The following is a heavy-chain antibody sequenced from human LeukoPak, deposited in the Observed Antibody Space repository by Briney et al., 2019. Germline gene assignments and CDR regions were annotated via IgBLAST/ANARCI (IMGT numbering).Heavy chain of an antibody. CDR1: GGSISSSSYY. V-gene: IGHV4-39*07. D-gene: IGHD3-10*01. CDR3: ARDMVRGVAFDI. Sequence: SETLSLTCTVSGGSISSSSYYWGWLRQPPGKGLEWIGSIYYSGSTYYNPSLKSRVTISVDTSKNQFSLKLSSVTAADTAVYYCARDMVRGVAFDIWGQGTMVTVSS. J-gene: IGHJ3*02. CDR2: IYYSGST.